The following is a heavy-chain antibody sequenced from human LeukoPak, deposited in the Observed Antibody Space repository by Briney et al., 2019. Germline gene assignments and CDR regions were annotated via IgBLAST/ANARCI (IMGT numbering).Heavy chain of an antibody. Sequence: GGSLRLSCAASGFTVSSNYMSWVRQAPGKGLEGVSVIYSGGSTYYADSVKGRFTTSRDNSKNTLYLQMNSLRAEDTAVYYCAREQKKKWEPLPPDAFDIWGQGTMVTVSS. J-gene: IGHJ3*02. CDR3: AREQKKKWEPLPPDAFDI. D-gene: IGHD1-26*01. CDR2: IYSGGST. V-gene: IGHV3-66*01. CDR1: GFTVSSNY.